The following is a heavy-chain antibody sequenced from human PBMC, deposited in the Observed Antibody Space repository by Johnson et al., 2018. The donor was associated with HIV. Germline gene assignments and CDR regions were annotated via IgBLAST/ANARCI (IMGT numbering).Heavy chain of an antibody. D-gene: IGHD3-16*02. Sequence: VQLVESGGGLVQPGGSLRLSCAASGFTFSSYDMHWVRQATGKGLEWVSAIGTAGDTYYPGSVKGRFTISRENAKNSLYLQMNSLRAGDTAVYYCAKALTVWGSYRVRPDAFDIWGQGTMVTVSS. V-gene: IGHV3-13*01. CDR1: GFTFSSYD. J-gene: IGHJ3*02. CDR3: AKALTVWGSYRVRPDAFDI. CDR2: IGTAGDT.